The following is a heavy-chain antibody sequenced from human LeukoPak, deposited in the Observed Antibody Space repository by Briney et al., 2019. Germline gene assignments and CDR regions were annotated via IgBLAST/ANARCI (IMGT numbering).Heavy chain of an antibody. D-gene: IGHD1-26*01. J-gene: IGHJ3*02. V-gene: IGHV3-66*01. CDR3: ASSGRSGSYTGGDAFDI. Sequence: PGGSLRLSCAASGFTVSSNYMSWVRQAPGKGLEWVSVIYSGGSTYYADSVKGRFTISRDNSKNTLYLQMNSLRAEDTAVYYCASSGRSGSYTGGDAFDIWGQGTMVTVSS. CDR2: IYSGGST. CDR1: GFTVSSNY.